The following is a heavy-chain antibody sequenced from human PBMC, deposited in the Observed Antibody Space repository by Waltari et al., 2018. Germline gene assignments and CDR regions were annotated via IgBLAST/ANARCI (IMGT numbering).Heavy chain of an antibody. D-gene: IGHD6-19*01. J-gene: IGHJ4*02. CDR1: GDSISSSGHY. CDR2: IYYSVNT. CDR3: ARHCGGDGWKGLGH. Sequence: QMQLQESGPGLVKPSETLSLTCTVSGDSISSSGHYWGWIRQPPGKGLEWIGSIYYSVNTYHNPSLKSRVTISVDTSKNQFSLKLSSVTAADTAVYYCARHCGGDGWKGLGHWGQGTLVTVSS. V-gene: IGHV4-39*07.